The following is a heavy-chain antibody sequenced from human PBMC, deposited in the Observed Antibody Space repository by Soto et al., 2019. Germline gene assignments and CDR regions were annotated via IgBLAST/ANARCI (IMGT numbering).Heavy chain of an antibody. CDR2: IAYDGGNK. CDR3: ASQLSVAGNYFFYYAMDV. Sequence: GGSLRLSCAASGFTFSSYAMHWVRQAAGKGLEWVGVIAYDGGNKYYADSVKGRFTISRDNSKNTVYLRMNSLRVDDTAVYYCASQLSVAGNYFFYYAMDVWGQGTTVTVSS. D-gene: IGHD6-13*01. V-gene: IGHV3-30-3*01. J-gene: IGHJ6*02. CDR1: GFTFSSYA.